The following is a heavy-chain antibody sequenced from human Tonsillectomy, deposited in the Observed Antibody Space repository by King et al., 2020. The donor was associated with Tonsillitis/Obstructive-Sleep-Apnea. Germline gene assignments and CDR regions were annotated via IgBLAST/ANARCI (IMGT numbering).Heavy chain of an antibody. CDR2: SRPNNGDT. D-gene: IGHD3-22*01. Sequence: VQLVQSGAEVKKPGASVKVSCKASGYTFTSYDITWVRQAPGQGLEWMGWSRPNNGDTNYAQKLQGRVTMTSDTSTSTAYMELRSLRSDDTAAYYCARDYYDSSGYYHGYFQHWGQGTLVTVSS. CDR1: GYTFTSYD. V-gene: IGHV1-18*01. J-gene: IGHJ1*01. CDR3: ARDYYDSSGYYHGYFQH.